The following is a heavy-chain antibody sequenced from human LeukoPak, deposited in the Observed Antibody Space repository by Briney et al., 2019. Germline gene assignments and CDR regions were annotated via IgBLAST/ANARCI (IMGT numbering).Heavy chain of an antibody. V-gene: IGHV3-30*02. CDR1: GFTFTNFW. CDR3: AKAAREFDY. J-gene: IGHJ4*02. D-gene: IGHD1-26*01. CDR2: IRYDGSNK. Sequence: GGSLRLSCAASGFTFTNFWMNWLRQAPGKGLEWVAFIRYDGSNKYYADSVKGRFTISRDNSKNTLYLQMNSLRAEDTAVYYCAKAAREFDYWGQGTLVTVSS.